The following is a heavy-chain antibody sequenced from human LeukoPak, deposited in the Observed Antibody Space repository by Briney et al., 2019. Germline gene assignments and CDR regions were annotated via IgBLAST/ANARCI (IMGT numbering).Heavy chain of an antibody. V-gene: IGHV1-69*13. Sequence: SVKVSCKASGGTFSSYAISWVRQAPGQGLEWMGGIIPIFGTANYAQKFQGRVTITADESTSTAYMELSSLRSEDTAVYYCARDLSSTAYYYYYMDVWGKGTTVTVSS. CDR3: ARDLSSTAYYYYYMDV. CDR2: IIPIFGTA. CDR1: GGTFSSYA. D-gene: IGHD2-21*01. J-gene: IGHJ6*03.